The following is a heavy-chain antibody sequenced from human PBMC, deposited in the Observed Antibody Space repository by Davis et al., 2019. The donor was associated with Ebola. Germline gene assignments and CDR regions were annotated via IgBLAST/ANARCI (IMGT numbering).Heavy chain of an antibody. CDR3: AKDVGYSTSWYIDY. V-gene: IGHV3-30*18. J-gene: IGHJ4*02. D-gene: IGHD6-13*01. Sequence: GGSLRLSCAASGFSFSSNGMHWVRQAPGKGLEWVAVISYDGSNKDYADSVKGRFTISRDNSKNTLYLQMNSLRAEDTAVYYCAKDVGYSTSWYIDYWGQGTLVTVSS. CDR2: ISYDGSNK. CDR1: GFSFSSNG.